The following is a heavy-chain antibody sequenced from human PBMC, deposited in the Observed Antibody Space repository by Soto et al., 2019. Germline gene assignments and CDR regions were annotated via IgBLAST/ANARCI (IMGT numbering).Heavy chain of an antibody. D-gene: IGHD5-18*01. CDR1: GLTFSSYG. CDR3: VSDRGYGHASVPYS. J-gene: IGHJ4*02. Sequence: QAQLVESGGGVVQPGRSLRLSCAASGLTFSSYGMHWVRQAPGTGLEWVAVISYDGGLQHYADSVKGRFTISRDNSKNMVRLQMNSLRGEDTAVYYCVSDRGYGHASVPYSWGQGTLVSVSS. V-gene: IGHV3-30*03. CDR2: ISYDGGLQ.